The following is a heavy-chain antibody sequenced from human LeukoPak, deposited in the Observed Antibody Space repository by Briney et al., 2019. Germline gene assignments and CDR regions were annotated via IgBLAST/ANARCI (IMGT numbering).Heavy chain of an antibody. CDR1: GFTFRRYW. J-gene: IGHJ4*02. D-gene: IGHD1-1*01. CDR2: INQDGSEK. CDR3: ARGKTTSGMSAGY. Sequence: GGALRLSCEASGFTFRRYWMSWVRQAPGKGLEWVANINQDGSEKYYVDSVKGRFTISRDNAKNSLSLQMNSLRAEDTAVYYCARGKTTSGMSAGYWGQGTLVTVSP. V-gene: IGHV3-7*01.